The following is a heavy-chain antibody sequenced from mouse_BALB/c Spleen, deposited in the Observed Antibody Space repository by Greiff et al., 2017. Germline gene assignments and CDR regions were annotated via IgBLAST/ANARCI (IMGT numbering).Heavy chain of an antibody. V-gene: IGHV5-9-3*01. CDR2: ISSGGSYT. CDR3: ARQEGMDYGGYFDY. CDR1: GFTFSSYA. J-gene: IGHJ2*01. D-gene: IGHD2-4*01. Sequence: EVQVVESGGGLVKPGGSLKLSCAASGFTFSSYAMSWVRQTPEKRLEWVATISSGGSYTYYPDSVKGRFTISRDNAKNTLYLQMSSLRSEDTAMYYCARQEGMDYGGYFDYWGQGTTLTVSS.